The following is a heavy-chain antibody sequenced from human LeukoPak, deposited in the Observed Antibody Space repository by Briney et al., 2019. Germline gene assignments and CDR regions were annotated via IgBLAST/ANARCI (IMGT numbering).Heavy chain of an antibody. J-gene: IGHJ4*02. CDR3: ARGARGAYFDY. D-gene: IGHD4/OR15-4a*01. CDR1: GFTISSSY. CDR2: IYGADTI. Sequence: GGSLRLSCAASGFTISSSYMSWVRQVPGKGLEWVSCIYGADTIYYADFVRDRFTISRDSNRNILYLQMNSLRADDTAVYYCARGARGAYFDYWGQGTLVTVSS. V-gene: IGHV3-66*01.